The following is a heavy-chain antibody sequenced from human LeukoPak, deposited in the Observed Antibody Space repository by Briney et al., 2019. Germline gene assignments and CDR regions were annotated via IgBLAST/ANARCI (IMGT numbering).Heavy chain of an antibody. J-gene: IGHJ3*02. CDR2: IYDGGFT. CDR3: ARDWRDSSGKFPNDAFDI. V-gene: IGHV3-66*01. CDR1: GFTVSNNY. D-gene: IGHD3-22*01. Sequence: GRSLRLSCAGSGFTVSNNYMAWVRQAPGKGLEWASVIYDGGFTEYTDSVKGRFTISRDNSKNTLDLQMNSLRAEDTAVYYCARDWRDSSGKFPNDAFDIWGQGTMVTVSS.